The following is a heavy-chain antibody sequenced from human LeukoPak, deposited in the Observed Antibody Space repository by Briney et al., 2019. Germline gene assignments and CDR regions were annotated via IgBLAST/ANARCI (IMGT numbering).Heavy chain of an antibody. V-gene: IGHV3-23*01. CDR1: GFTFSSYA. Sequence: GGSLRLSCAASGFTFSSYAMSWVRQAPGKGLEWVSAISGSGGSTYYADSVKGRFTISRDNSKNTLYLQMNSLRAEDTAVYYCARYRIVGASALFDAFDIWGQGTMVTVSS. J-gene: IGHJ3*02. CDR3: ARYRIVGASALFDAFDI. CDR2: ISGSGGST. D-gene: IGHD1-26*01.